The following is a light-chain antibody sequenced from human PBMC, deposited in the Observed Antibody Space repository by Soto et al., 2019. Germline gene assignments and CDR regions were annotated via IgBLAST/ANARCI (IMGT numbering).Light chain of an antibody. CDR3: CSYAGSYTYV. Sequence: QSVLTQARSVYGSPGQSVTISCTGTSSDIGGYNYVSWYQQHPGKAPKLIIFDVSERPSGVPARFSGSKSGNSASLTISGLQADDEADYYCCSYAGSYTYVFGSGTKVTVL. CDR2: DVS. V-gene: IGLV2-11*01. CDR1: SSDIGGYNY. J-gene: IGLJ1*01.